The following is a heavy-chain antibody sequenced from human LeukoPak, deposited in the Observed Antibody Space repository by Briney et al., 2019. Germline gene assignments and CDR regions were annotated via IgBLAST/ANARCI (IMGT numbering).Heavy chain of an antibody. D-gene: IGHD6-13*01. CDR2: IYYSGST. Sequence: SETLSLTCTVSGGSISSSSYYWGWIRQPPGKGLEWIGSIYYSGSTYYNPSLKSRVTISVDTSKNQFSLKLSSVTAADTAVYYCARGSSWYGENYWGQGTLVTVSS. CDR3: ARGSSWYGENY. CDR1: GGSISSSSYY. J-gene: IGHJ4*02. V-gene: IGHV4-39*07.